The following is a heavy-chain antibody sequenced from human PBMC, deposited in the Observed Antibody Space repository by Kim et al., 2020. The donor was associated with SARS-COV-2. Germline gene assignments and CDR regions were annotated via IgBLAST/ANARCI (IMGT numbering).Heavy chain of an antibody. CDR3: AEAGEWERSFDY. Sequence: SETLSLTCAVYGGSFSGYYWSWIRQPPGKGLEWIGEINHSGSTNYNPSLKSRVTISVDTSKNQFSLKLSSVTAADTAVYYCAEAGEWERSFDYWGQGTLVTVSS. V-gene: IGHV4-34*01. CDR2: INHSGST. D-gene: IGHD1-26*01. CDR1: GGSFSGYY. J-gene: IGHJ4*02.